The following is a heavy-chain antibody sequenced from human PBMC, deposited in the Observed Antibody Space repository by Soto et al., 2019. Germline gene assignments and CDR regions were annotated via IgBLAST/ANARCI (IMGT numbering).Heavy chain of an antibody. Sequence: SETLSLTCTVSGGSISSGSHYWGWVRQPPGKGLEWIGSINNGGSAHYSPSLKSRVTISVDTSKNQFSLKLNSVTAADTAVYYCARRPYDGSGYYYVDSWGQGTLVTVSS. V-gene: IGHV4-39*01. D-gene: IGHD3-22*01. CDR2: INNGGSA. CDR1: GGSISSGSHY. CDR3: ARRPYDGSGYYYVDS. J-gene: IGHJ4*02.